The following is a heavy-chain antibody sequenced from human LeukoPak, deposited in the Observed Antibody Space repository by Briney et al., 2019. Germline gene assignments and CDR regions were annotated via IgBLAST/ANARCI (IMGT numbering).Heavy chain of an antibody. D-gene: IGHD3-3*01. V-gene: IGHV2-5*01. CDR2: IYWNDDK. Sequence: SGPTLVNPTQTLTLTCTFSGFSLSTSGVGVGWIRQPPGKALEWLALIYWNDDKRYSPSLKSRLTITKDTSKNQVVLTMTNMDPVDTATYYCAHSPYDFRSGFRGLETNWFDPWGQGTLVTVSS. CDR1: GFSLSTSGVG. CDR3: AHSPYDFRSGFRGLETNWFDP. J-gene: IGHJ5*02.